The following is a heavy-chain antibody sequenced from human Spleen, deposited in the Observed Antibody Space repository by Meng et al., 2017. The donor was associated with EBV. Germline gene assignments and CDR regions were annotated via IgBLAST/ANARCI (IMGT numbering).Heavy chain of an antibody. J-gene: IGHJ4*02. CDR2: IWYDGSNK. CDR1: GFIFHYYS. CDR3: ARDLYSNSFDY. Sequence: VQLLESWGNLFRPWWSLSLSFSASGFIFHYYSMHWVRQAPGKGLEWVAVIWYDGSNKYYEDSVKGRFTISRDNSENTLYLQMNSLRAEDTAVYYCARDLYSNSFDYWGQGTLVTVSS. V-gene: IGHV3-33*08. D-gene: IGHD4-11*01.